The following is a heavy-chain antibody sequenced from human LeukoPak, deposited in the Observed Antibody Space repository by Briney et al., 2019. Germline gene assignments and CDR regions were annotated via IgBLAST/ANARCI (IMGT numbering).Heavy chain of an antibody. CDR1: GFTFSSYA. J-gene: IGHJ4*02. CDR3: AKESYSGYDWDFDY. V-gene: IGHV3-23*01. CDR2: ISGSGGST. D-gene: IGHD5-12*01. Sequence: GGSLRLSCAAYGFTFSSYAMSWVRQAPGKGLEWVSAISGSGGSTYYADSVKGRFTISRDNSKNTLYLQMNSLRAEGTAVYYCAKESYSGYDWDFDYWGQGTLVTVSS.